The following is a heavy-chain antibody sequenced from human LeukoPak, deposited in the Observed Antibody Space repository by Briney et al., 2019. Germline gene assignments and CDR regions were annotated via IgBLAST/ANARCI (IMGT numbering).Heavy chain of an antibody. J-gene: IGHJ4*02. CDR3: ARDLYSYPFFDY. CDR1: GFTFSSHW. V-gene: IGHV3-7*04. Sequence: GGSLRLSCAASGFTFSSHWMSWVRQAPGRGLEWVANIKQDGSEQYYVDSVKGRFTISRDNAKNSLYLQMNSLRAEDTSVYYCARDLYSYPFFDYWGQGTLVTVPS. CDR2: IKQDGSEQ. D-gene: IGHD5-18*01.